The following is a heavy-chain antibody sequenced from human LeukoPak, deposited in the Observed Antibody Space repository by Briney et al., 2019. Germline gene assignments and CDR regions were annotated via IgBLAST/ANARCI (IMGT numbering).Heavy chain of an antibody. V-gene: IGHV4-39*01. J-gene: IGHJ4*02. Sequence: PAETLSLTCTVSGGSISSSDYYWGWIRQPPGKGLEWIGSVYYSGSTYYNPSLKSRVTISVDTSKNQFSLKLSSVTAADTAVYYCARLAGSYGPYYFDYWGQGTLVTVSS. D-gene: IGHD3-10*01. CDR1: GGSISSSDYY. CDR2: VYYSGST. CDR3: ARLAGSYGPYYFDY.